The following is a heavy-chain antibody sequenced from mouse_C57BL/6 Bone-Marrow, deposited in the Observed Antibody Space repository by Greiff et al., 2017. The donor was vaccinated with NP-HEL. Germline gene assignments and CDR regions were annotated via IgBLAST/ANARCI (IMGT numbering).Heavy chain of an antibody. J-gene: IGHJ3*01. CDR2: ISYDGSN. D-gene: IGHD1-1*01. CDR3: AKGYYGSSPFAY. V-gene: IGHV3-6*01. Sequence: DVKLQESGPGLVKPSQSLSLTCSVTGYSITSGYYWNWIRQFPGNKLEWMGYISYDGSNNYNPSLKNRISITRDTSKNQFFLKLNSVTTEDTATYDCAKGYYGSSPFAYWGQGTLVTVSA. CDR1: GYSITSGYY.